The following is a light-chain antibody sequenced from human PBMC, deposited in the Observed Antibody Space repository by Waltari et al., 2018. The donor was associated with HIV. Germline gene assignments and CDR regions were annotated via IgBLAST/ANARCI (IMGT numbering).Light chain of an antibody. CDR2: WAS. J-gene: IGKJ1*01. Sequence: DIVLTQSPDSLAVSLGERAPISCKSSQRVLYNSNNKYYLAWYQQKPGERPKLRIYWASTREAGVPDRFSGSGSVTDFTLTISSLQAGDAAVYYCQQYCSTPQTFGQGTKVEIK. CDR3: QQYCSTPQT. CDR1: QRVLYNSNNKYY. V-gene: IGKV4-1*01.